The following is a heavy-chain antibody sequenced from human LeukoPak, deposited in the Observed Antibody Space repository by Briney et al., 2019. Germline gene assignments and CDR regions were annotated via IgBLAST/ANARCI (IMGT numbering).Heavy chain of an antibody. CDR2: ISGSGGST. D-gene: IGHD2-2*01. J-gene: IGHJ5*02. CDR1: GFTFSSYG. CDR3: ARDCSSTNCYRGGFDP. V-gene: IGHV3-21*01. Sequence: GGSLRLSCEASGFTFSSYGMHWVRQAPGKGLEWVSAISGSGGSTYYADSVKGRFTISRDNAKNSLYLQMNSLRVEDTAVYYCARDCSSTNCYRGGFDPWGQGTLVTVSS.